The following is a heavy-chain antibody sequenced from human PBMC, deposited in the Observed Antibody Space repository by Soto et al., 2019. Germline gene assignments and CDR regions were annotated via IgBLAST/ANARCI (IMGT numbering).Heavy chain of an antibody. J-gene: IGHJ6*02. D-gene: IGHD3-3*01. CDR1: GYTFTSYG. V-gene: IGHV1-18*01. Sequence: ASVKVSCKASGYTFTSYGISWVRQAPGQGLEWMGWISAYNGNTNYAQKLQGRVTMTTDTSTSTAYMELRSLRSDDTAGYYCARGANRILEWLFHKRGVFRYYGTDVWGQGTTVTVSS. CDR2: ISAYNGNT. CDR3: ARGANRILEWLFHKRGVFRYYGTDV.